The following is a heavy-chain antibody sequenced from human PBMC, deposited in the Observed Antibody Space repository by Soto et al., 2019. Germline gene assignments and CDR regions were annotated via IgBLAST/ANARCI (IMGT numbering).Heavy chain of an antibody. CDR1: GFSLSTNGVG. J-gene: IGHJ4*02. CDR3: AHEGYCSGGSCYSFDY. CDR2: IYWDDDK. D-gene: IGHD2-15*01. Sequence: SGPTLVNPTQTLTLTCTFSGFSLSTNGVGVGWIRQPPGKALEWLALIYWDDDKRYSPSLKSRLTITKDTSKNQVVLTMTNMDPVDTATYYCAHEGYCSGGSCYSFDYWGQGTLVTVSS. V-gene: IGHV2-5*02.